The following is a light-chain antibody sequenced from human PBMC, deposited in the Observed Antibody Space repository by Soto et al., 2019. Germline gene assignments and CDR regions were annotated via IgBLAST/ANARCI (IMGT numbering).Light chain of an antibody. V-gene: IGLV2-23*02. CDR3: CSYAGSRTWV. CDR1: NSDLGLFSL. J-gene: IGLJ3*02. Sequence: QSAPIQPASVSGSPGQSITISCTGTNSDLGLFSLVSWYQQYPDKAPKLILYEVSKWPSGIPHRFSGSKSGNTASLTISGLQAEDEADYYCCSYAGSRTWVFGGGTKLTVL. CDR2: EVS.